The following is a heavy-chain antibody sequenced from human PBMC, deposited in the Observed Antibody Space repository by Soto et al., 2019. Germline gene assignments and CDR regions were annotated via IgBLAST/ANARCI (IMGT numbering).Heavy chain of an antibody. J-gene: IGHJ3*02. V-gene: IGHV4-30-2*01. CDR2: IYHSGST. CDR1: GGSISSGGYS. Sequence: TLSLTCAVSGGSISSGGYSWSWIRQPPGKGLEWIGYIYHSGSTYYNPSLKSRVTISVDRSKNQFSLKLSSVTAADTAVYYCARDTMVRGVWYAFDIWGQGTMVTVS. D-gene: IGHD3-10*01. CDR3: ARDTMVRGVWYAFDI.